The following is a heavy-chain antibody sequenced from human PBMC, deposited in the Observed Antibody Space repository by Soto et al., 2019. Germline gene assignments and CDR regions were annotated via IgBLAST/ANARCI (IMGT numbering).Heavy chain of an antibody. CDR2: ISYDGSNK. V-gene: IGHV3-30-3*01. D-gene: IGHD2-15*01. J-gene: IGHJ6*02. CDR1: GFTFSSYA. Sequence: QVQLVESGGGVVQPGRSLRLSCAASGFTFSSYAMHWVRQAPGKGLEWVAVISYDGSNKYYADSVKGRFTISRDNSKNTLYLQMNSLRAEDTAVYYCARDHVVVAATFRASYYGMDVRGQGTTVIVSS. CDR3: ARDHVVVAATFRASYYGMDV.